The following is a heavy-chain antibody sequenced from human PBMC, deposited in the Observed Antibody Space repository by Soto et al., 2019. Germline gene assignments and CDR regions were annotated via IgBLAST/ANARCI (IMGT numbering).Heavy chain of an antibody. CDR1: GYTFTNYG. CDR2: ISAYNGNT. Sequence: ASVKVSCKASGYTFTNYGISWVRQAPGQGLEWMGWISAYNGNTHFAQNVQDRVTMTTDTSTSTAYMELRSLRSDDTAVYYCARAKSCSAGSCYDLDYWGQGTLVTVSS. CDR3: ARAKSCSAGSCYDLDY. J-gene: IGHJ4*02. V-gene: IGHV1-18*01. D-gene: IGHD2-15*01.